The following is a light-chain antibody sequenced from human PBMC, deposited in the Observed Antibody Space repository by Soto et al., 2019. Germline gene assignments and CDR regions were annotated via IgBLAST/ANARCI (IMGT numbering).Light chain of an antibody. Sequence: DIQMTQSPSSLSASVGDRVTITCRASQTINRNLNWYQQKPGKAPKLLVYATSSLQSGVPSTFSGSGSGTDFTLTISSLQPEDFATYYCQQSFTTPITFGPGTKVDIK. J-gene: IGKJ3*01. CDR3: QQSFTTPIT. CDR1: QTINRN. CDR2: ATS. V-gene: IGKV1-39*01.